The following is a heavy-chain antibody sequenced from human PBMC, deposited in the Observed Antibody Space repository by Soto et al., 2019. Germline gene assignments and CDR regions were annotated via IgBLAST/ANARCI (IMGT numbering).Heavy chain of an antibody. CDR1: GFTVNSNY. CDR2: IHTGGVT. CDR3: AREKGTGHWDKWFHY. V-gene: IGHV3-66*01. D-gene: IGHD3-16*01. J-gene: IGHJ5*01. Sequence: EVQLVESGGGLVQPGGSLRVSCEASGFTVNSNYMSWVRQAPGKGLEWVAVIHTGGVTYYADSVKGRFIISRDNSKNTLYLQMSILRAEDTAVYYCAREKGTGHWDKWFHYWGQGTLVTVSS.